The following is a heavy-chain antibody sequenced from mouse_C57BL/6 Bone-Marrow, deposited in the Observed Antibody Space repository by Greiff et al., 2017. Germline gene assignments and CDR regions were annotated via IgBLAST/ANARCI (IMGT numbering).Heavy chain of an antibody. V-gene: IGHV5-15*01. CDR2: ISNLAYSI. CDR1: GFTFSDYG. J-gene: IGHJ4*01. D-gene: IGHD4-1*01. Sequence: EVKLMESGGGLVQPGGSLKLSCAASGFTFSDYGMAWVRQAPRKGPEWVAFISNLAYSIYYADTVTGRFTISRENAKNTLYLEMSSLRSEDTAMYYCARRAGTHYAIDYWGQGTSVTVSS. CDR3: ARRAGTHYAIDY.